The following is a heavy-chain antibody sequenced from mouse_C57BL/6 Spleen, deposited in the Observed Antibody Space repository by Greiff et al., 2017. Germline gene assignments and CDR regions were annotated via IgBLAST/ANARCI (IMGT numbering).Heavy chain of an antibody. D-gene: IGHD2-5*01. CDR2: IDPSDSYT. Sequence: QVQLKQSGAELVMPGASVKLSCKASGYTFTSYWMHWVKQRPGQGLEWIGEIDPSDSYTNYNQKFKGKSTLTVDKSSSTAYMQLSSLTSEDSAVYYCASGNSNYVFAYWGQGTLVTVSA. CDR3: ASGNSNYVFAY. V-gene: IGHV1-69*01. J-gene: IGHJ3*01. CDR1: GYTFTSYW.